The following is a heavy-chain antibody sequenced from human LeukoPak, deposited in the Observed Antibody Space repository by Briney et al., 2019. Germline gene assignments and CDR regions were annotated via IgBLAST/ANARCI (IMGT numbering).Heavy chain of an antibody. D-gene: IGHD3-3*01. CDR3: ARHTVPPYDFWSGYYTGLGAFDI. Sequence: GSLRLSCAASGFTFSSYSMNWVRQPPGKGLEWIGYIYYSGSTNYNPSLKSRVTISVDTSKNQFSLKLSSVTAADTAVYYCARHTVPPYDFWSGYYTGLGAFDIWGQGTMVTVSS. V-gene: IGHV4-59*08. J-gene: IGHJ3*02. CDR1: GFTFSSYS. CDR2: IYYSGST.